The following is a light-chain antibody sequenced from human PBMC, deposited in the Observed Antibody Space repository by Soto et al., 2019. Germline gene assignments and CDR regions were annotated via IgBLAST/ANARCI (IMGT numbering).Light chain of an antibody. CDR3: QQTYSAPPT. J-gene: IGKJ1*01. CDR2: AAS. CDR1: QIISTY. Sequence: DIQMTQSPSSLSASVGDRVTITCRASQIISTYLNWYQQRAGLAPRLLIYAASSLQSGVPPRFSGSGSGTDFTLTISSLQPEDFATYLCQQTYSAPPTVGQGTKVDSK. V-gene: IGKV1-39*01.